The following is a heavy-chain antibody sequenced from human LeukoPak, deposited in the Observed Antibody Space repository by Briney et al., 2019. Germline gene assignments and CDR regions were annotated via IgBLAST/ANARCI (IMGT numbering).Heavy chain of an antibody. J-gene: IGHJ4*02. V-gene: IGHV3-30*02. CDR2: IWYDEITK. CDR3: AKDSSDYYFDY. D-gene: IGHD3-22*01. CDR1: GFTFRSYG. Sequence: PGGSLRLSCVASGFTFRSYGIHWVRQVPGKGLEWLAFIWYDEITKNYADSVKGRFTISRDNSKNTLYVQMNSLRPDDTAVYYCAKDSSDYYFDYWGQGTLVTVSS.